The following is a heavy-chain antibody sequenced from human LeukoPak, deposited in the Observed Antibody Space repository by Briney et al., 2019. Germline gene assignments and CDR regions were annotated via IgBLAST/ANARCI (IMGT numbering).Heavy chain of an antibody. CDR1: GLTFSSYE. CDR2: ISSSGSTI. V-gene: IGHV3-48*03. D-gene: IGHD3-3*01. J-gene: IGHJ6*02. CDR3: AREPPLGDFWSGQLFYYYYGMDV. Sequence: GGSLRISCADSGLTFSSYEMNWVRPAPGKGLEWVSYISSSGSTIYYADSVKGRFTISRDNAKNSLYLQMNSLRAEDTAVYYCAREPPLGDFWSGQLFYYYYGMDVWGQGTTVTVSS.